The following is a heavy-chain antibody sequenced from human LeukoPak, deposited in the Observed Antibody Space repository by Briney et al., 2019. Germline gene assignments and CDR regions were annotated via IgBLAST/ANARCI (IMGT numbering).Heavy chain of an antibody. CDR1: GGSVSSGSYY. J-gene: IGHJ4*02. V-gene: IGHV4-61*01. Sequence: SETLSLTCTVSGGSVSSGSYYWSWIRQPPGKGLEWIGYIYYSGSTNYNPSLKSRVTISVDTSKNQFSLKLSSVTAADTAVYYCASTGFTKAFDYWGQGTLVTVSS. CDR3: ASTGFTKAFDY. D-gene: IGHD3-3*01. CDR2: IYYSGST.